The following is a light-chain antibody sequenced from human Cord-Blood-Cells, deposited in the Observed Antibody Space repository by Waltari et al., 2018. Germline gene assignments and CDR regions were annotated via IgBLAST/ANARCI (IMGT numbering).Light chain of an antibody. CDR3: QAWDSSTAV. V-gene: IGLV3-1*01. CDR2: QDT. CDR1: QSGDKY. Sequence: SYELTQPPSVSVSPGQTASITCSGAQSGDKYVCWYQQKPGQSPVLVIYQDTKRPSGIPERFSGSNSGNTATLTISGTQAMDEADYYCQAWDSSTAVFGGGTKLTVL. J-gene: IGLJ2*01.